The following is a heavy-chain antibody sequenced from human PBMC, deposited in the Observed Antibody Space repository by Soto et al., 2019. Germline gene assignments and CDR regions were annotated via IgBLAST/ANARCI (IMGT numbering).Heavy chain of an antibody. CDR1: GFTFSNFG. CDR3: ARVVYGSGSHGGLDP. CDR2: ISNNGAGT. D-gene: IGHD3-10*01. Sequence: EVQLLESGGGLVQSGGSLRLSCAASGFTFSNFGMNWVRQAPGKGLEWVAHISNNGAGTFYADPVRGRFTISRDNSKNTLYRKMNSLGVEDPALYQGARVVYGSGSHGGLDPWGQGPLVPVPS. J-gene: IGHJ5*02. V-gene: IGHV3-23*01.